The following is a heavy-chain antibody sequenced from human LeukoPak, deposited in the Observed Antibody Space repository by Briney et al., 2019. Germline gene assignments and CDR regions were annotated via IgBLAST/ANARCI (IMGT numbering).Heavy chain of an antibody. CDR1: GFSFSDYW. CDR3: TTGTYYYGSGSYFPKYYFDY. D-gene: IGHD3-10*01. J-gene: IGHJ4*02. CDR2: IKSKTDGGTT. Sequence: GGSLRLSCAASGFSFSDYWMSWVRQAPGKGLEWVGRIKSKTDGGTTDYAAPVKGRFTISRDDSKNTLYLQMNSLKTEDTAVYYCTTGTYYYGSGSYFPKYYFDYWGQGTLVTVSS. V-gene: IGHV3-15*01.